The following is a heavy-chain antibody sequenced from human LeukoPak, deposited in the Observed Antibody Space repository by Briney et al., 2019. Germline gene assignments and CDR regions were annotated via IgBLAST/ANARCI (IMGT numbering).Heavy chain of an antibody. V-gene: IGHV1-69*06. D-gene: IGHD3-10*01. CDR2: IIPIFGTA. Sequence: ASVKVSCKASGGTFSSYAISWVRQAPGQGLEWMGGIIPIFGTANYAQKFQGRVTITADKSTSTAYMELRSLRSDDTAVYYCARDSPVWFGELSLLGLDYWGQGTLVTVSS. J-gene: IGHJ4*02. CDR3: ARDSPVWFGELSLLGLDY. CDR1: GGTFSSYA.